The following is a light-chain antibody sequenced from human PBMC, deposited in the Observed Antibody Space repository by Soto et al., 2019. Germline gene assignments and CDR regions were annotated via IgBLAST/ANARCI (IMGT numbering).Light chain of an antibody. J-gene: IGKJ1*01. CDR3: QQYNNWPVT. CDR1: QYINTR. Sequence: EIVLPQSPAPLSSFSGDRVTLSFRASQYINTRLTWYQHRPGQAPRLLIYGASTRATAIPARFSGSGSGTEFTLTISSLQSEDFAVHYCQQYNNWPVTFGQGTKVDIK. CDR2: GAS. V-gene: IGKV3-15*01.